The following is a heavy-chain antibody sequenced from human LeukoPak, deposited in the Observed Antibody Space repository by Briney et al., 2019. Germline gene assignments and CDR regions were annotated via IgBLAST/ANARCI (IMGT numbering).Heavy chain of an antibody. CDR1: GFTVSSNY. V-gene: IGHV3-30-3*01. J-gene: IGHJ6*03. Sequence: GGSLRLSCAASGFTVSSNYMSWVRQAPGKGLEWVAVISYDGSNKYYADSVKGRFTISRDNSKNTLYLQMNSLRAEDTAVYYCARSGGYYYYYMDVWGKGTTVTVSS. D-gene: IGHD2-15*01. CDR2: ISYDGSNK. CDR3: ARSGGYYYYYMDV.